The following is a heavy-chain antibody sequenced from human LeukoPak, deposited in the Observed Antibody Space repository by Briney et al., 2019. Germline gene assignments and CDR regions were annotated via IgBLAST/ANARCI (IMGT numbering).Heavy chain of an antibody. D-gene: IGHD3-10*01. V-gene: IGHV1-18*01. Sequence: ASVKVSCKASGYTFTSYGISWVRQAPGQGLEWMGWISAYNGNTNYAQKLQGRVTMTTDTSTSTAYMELRSLRSDDTAVYYYARSKWVRGVIPPFDYWGQGTLVTVSS. CDR3: ARSKWVRGVIPPFDY. J-gene: IGHJ4*02. CDR1: GYTFTSYG. CDR2: ISAYNGNT.